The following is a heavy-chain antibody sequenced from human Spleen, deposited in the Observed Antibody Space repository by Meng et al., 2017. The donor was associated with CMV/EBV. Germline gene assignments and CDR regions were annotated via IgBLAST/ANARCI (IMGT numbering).Heavy chain of an antibody. V-gene: IGHV3-30*03. CDR1: GFTFSVYS. D-gene: IGHD6-6*01. CDR3: ARDRSNIATRAKIDY. J-gene: IGHJ4*02. CDR2: ISYDGSNK. Sequence: GESLKISCAASGFTFSVYSMNWVRQAPGKGLEWVAVISYDGSNKYYTDSVKGRFTISRDNSKNTLYLQMSSLRAEDTAVYYCARDRSNIATRAKIDYWGQGTLVTVSS.